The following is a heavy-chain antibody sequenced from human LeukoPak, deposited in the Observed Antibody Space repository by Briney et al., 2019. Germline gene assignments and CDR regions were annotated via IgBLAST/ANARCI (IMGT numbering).Heavy chain of an antibody. CDR1: GFTLSSYA. CDR3: AKGSAAGGNYYYDY. Sequence: PGGSLRLSCAASGFTLSSYAMSWVRQAPGKGLEWVSVLTGSGGSTYYADSVKGRFTISRDNSKNTLYLQMNSLRAEDTAVYYCAKGSAAGGNYYYDYWGQGTLVTVSS. V-gene: IGHV3-23*01. CDR2: LTGSGGST. J-gene: IGHJ4*02. D-gene: IGHD6-13*01.